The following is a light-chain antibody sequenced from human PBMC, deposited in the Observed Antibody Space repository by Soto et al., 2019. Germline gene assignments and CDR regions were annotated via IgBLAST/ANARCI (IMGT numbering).Light chain of an antibody. CDR2: KAS. V-gene: IGKV1-5*03. CDR1: QSIDKW. J-gene: IGKJ1*01. CDR3: QQYNKFPCT. Sequence: DIQMTQSPSTLSASVGDRVTITCRASQSIDKWVAWYQQKPGKAPKLLIWKASLLQNGVPSRFSGSGSGTEFTLTISSLQPDDVGSYFCQQYNKFPCTFGQGTKVEIK.